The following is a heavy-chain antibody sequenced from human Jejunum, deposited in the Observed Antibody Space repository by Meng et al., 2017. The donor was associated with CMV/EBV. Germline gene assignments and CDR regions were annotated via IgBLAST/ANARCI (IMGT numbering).Heavy chain of an antibody. J-gene: IGHJ4*02. D-gene: IGHD2-15*01. CDR2: INPDTGSVT. CDR1: FTGYY. Sequence: FTGYYMRWVRQAPGQGLEWMGWINPDTGSVTNSAQKFQGRVTVTSDTSMSTAYMELSSLRSDDTAVYYCTQTSGRNCRSGSCYSFDYWGQGTLVTVSS. CDR3: TQTSGRNCRSGSCYSFDY. V-gene: IGHV1-2*02.